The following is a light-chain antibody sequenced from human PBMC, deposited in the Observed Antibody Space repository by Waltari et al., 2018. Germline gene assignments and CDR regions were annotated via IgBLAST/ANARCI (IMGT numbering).Light chain of an antibody. Sequence: QSALSQPASVSGSPGQSISVSCTGTSHDLHDSNSVSWYQQRPGKVPRLIVYDVTNRPSGVSDRFSGSKSGNTASLTISGLHADDEADYYCSLYTSNNILLFGTGTEVTVL. CDR1: SHDLHDSNS. CDR3: SLYTSNNILL. V-gene: IGLV2-14*01. J-gene: IGLJ1*01. CDR2: DVT.